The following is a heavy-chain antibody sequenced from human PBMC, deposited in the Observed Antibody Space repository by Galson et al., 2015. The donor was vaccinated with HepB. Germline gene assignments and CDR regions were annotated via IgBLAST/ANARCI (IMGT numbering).Heavy chain of an antibody. D-gene: IGHD3-10*01. J-gene: IGHJ6*02. CDR2: IYSGGST. Sequence: SLRLSCAASGFTVSSNYMSWVRQAPGKGLEWVSVIYSGGSTYYADSVKGRFTISRDNSKNTLYLQMNSLRAEDTAVYYCASSITMVRGVITYYYYYGMDVWGQGTTVTVSS. V-gene: IGHV3-66*02. CDR3: ASSITMVRGVITYYYYYGMDV. CDR1: GFTVSSNY.